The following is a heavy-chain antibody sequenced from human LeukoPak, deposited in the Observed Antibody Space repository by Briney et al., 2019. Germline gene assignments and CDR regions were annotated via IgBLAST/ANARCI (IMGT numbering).Heavy chain of an antibody. D-gene: IGHD6-13*01. V-gene: IGHV4-34*01. CDR3: ARGEQQLVPLPGY. J-gene: IGHJ4*02. Sequence: SETLSLTCAVYGGSFSGYYRSWIRQPPGKGLEWIGEINHSGSTNYNPSLKSRVTISVDTSKNQFSLKLSSVTAADTAVYYCARGEQQLVPLPGYWGQGTLVTVSS. CDR1: GGSFSGYY. CDR2: INHSGST.